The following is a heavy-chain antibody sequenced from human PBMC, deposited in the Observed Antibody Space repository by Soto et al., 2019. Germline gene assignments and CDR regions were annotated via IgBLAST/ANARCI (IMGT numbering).Heavy chain of an antibody. Sequence: QVQLVESGGGVVQPGRSLRLSCAASGFTFSSYAMHWVRQAPGKGLEWVAVISYDGSNKYYADSVKGRFTISRDNSKNTLYLQMNSLRAEDTAVYYCARDPYYYGSGSSFDYWGQGTLVTVSS. CDR3: ARDPYYYGSGSSFDY. CDR2: ISYDGSNK. D-gene: IGHD3-10*01. J-gene: IGHJ4*02. CDR1: GFTFSSYA. V-gene: IGHV3-30-3*01.